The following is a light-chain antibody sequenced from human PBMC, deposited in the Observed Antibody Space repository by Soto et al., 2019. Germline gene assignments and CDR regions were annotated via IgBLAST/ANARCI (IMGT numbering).Light chain of an antibody. CDR1: SSDVGGYNY. CDR2: DVS. Sequence: QSALTQPASLSGSPGQSITISCTGTSSDVGGYNYVSWYQQHPGKAPKLMIYDVSNRPSGVSNRFSGSKSGNTASLTISGLQAEDEADYYFMSYRPSRATHDVFGTGTQLTVL. J-gene: IGLJ1*01. CDR3: MSYRPSRATHDV. V-gene: IGLV2-14*03.